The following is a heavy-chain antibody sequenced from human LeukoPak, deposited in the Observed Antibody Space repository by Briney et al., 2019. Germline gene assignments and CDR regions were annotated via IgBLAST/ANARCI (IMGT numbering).Heavy chain of an antibody. D-gene: IGHD6-13*01. CDR3: ARLSSSWPPNWFDP. V-gene: IGHV4-34*01. CDR1: GGSFSGYY. J-gene: IGHJ5*02. CDR2: INHSGST. Sequence: SETLSLTCAVYGGSFSGYYWSWIRQPPGKGLEWVGEINHSGSTNYNPSLKSRVTISVDTSKNQFSLKLGSVTAADTAVYYCARLSSSWPPNWFDPWGQGTLVTVSS.